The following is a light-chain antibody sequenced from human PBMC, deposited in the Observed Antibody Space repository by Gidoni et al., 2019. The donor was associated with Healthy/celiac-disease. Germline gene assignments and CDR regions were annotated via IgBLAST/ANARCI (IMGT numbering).Light chain of an antibody. Sequence: DIQMTQYPSSLSASVGDRVTITCRASQSISSSLNWYQQKPGKAPKLLIYAASSLQSGVPSRVSGSVSGTDFTLTISSLQPEDFATYYCQQSYSTPQTFGQGTKVEIK. CDR3: QQSYSTPQT. CDR2: AAS. CDR1: QSISSS. V-gene: IGKV1-39*01. J-gene: IGKJ1*01.